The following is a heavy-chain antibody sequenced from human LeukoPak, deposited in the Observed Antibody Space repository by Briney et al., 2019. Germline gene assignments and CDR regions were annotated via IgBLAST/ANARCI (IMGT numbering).Heavy chain of an antibody. J-gene: IGHJ4*02. CDR2: IHNDYTT. CDR3: AHRTGFDY. V-gene: IGHV3-23*01. CDR1: GFAFSAYE. D-gene: IGHD1-1*01. Sequence: GGSLRLSCAASGFAFSAYEMSWVRQAPGKGLEWVSTIHNDYTTHYADSVRGWFTISRDNSQNTLYLQMNSLRAEDTAIYYCAHRTGFDYWGQGTLVTVSS.